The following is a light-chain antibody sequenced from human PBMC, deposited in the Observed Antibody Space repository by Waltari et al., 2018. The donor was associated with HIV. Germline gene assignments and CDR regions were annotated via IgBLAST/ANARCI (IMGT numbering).Light chain of an antibody. CDR3: ASFTSGRLNV. V-gene: IGLV2-14*03. CDR1: SGDVGAYAY. J-gene: IGLJ1*01. CDR2: DVY. Sequence: QSALTQPASVSGSPGQSITLSCTGTSGDVGAYAYVSWYQQHPGKVPKLLIYDVYMRPSRISNRCSGSKSGNTASLTISGLRDEDEADYYCASFTSGRLNVFGTGTKVTVL.